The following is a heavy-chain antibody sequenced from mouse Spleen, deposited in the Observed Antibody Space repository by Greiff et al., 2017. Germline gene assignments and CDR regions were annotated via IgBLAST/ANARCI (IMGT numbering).Heavy chain of an antibody. CDR2: ISSGGSYT. J-gene: IGHJ3*01. V-gene: IGHV5-6*01. CDR3: ARHETGFAY. Sequence: VQLKQSGGDLVKPGGSLKLSCAASGFTFSSYGMSWVRQTPDKRLEWVATISSGGSYTYYPDSVKGRFTISRDNAKNTLYLQMSSLKSEDTAMYYCARHETGFAYWGQGTLVTVSA. CDR1: GFTFSSYG. D-gene: IGHD4-1*01.